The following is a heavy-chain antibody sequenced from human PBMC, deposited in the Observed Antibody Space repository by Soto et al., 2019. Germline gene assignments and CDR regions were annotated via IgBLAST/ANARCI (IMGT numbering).Heavy chain of an antibody. D-gene: IGHD3-16*01. CDR2: MNPNSGNA. J-gene: IGHJ4*02. CDR3: ARGWGRWPHEKPGDY. Sequence: QVQLEQSGAEVKKPGASVKVSCKASGYTFSTYDINWVRQATGQGLEWMGWMNPNSGNAGYAQKFQGRVAMTRDTSTSTAYMELSSLTSEDTAGYYCARGWGRWPHEKPGDYWGQGTLVTVSS. V-gene: IGHV1-8*01. CDR1: GYTFSTYD.